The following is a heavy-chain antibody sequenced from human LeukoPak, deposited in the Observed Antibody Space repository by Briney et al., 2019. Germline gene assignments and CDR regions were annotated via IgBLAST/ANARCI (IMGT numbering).Heavy chain of an antibody. D-gene: IGHD6-13*01. CDR1: GGSFSGYY. J-gene: IGHJ6*02. CDR3: ASKSSSWADYYYGMDV. CDR2: INHSGST. Sequence: SETLSLTCAVYGGSFSGYYWSWIRQPPGKGLEWIGEINHSGSTNYNPSLKSRVTISVDTSKNQFSLKLSSVTAADTAVYYCASKSSSWADYYYGMDVRGQGTTVTVSS. V-gene: IGHV4-34*01.